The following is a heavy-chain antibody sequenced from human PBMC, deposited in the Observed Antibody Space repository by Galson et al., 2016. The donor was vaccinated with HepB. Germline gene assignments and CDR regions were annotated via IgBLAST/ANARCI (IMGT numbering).Heavy chain of an antibody. V-gene: IGHV3-7*01. Sequence: SLRLSCAASGFSFSSHWMTWFRQSPGNGLEWVANTKPDGSDKNYVDSVKGRFTISRDNAKNSLYLQMDSLRVEDTAVYYCARYGGASTDWGQGTLVAVSS. J-gene: IGHJ4*02. CDR1: GFSFSSHW. D-gene: IGHD3-16*01. CDR2: TKPDGSDK. CDR3: ARYGGASTD.